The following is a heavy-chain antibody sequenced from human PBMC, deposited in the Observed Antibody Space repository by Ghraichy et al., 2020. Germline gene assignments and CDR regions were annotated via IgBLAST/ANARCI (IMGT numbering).Heavy chain of an antibody. CDR2: IKQDGSEK. CDR1: GFTFSNYA. CDR3: ARVAGFWSGYSFFDY. V-gene: IGHV3-7*03. J-gene: IGHJ4*02. Sequence: GESLNISCAASGFTFSNYAMSWVRQAPGKGLEWVANIKQDGSEKYYVDSVKGRFTISRDNAKNSLYLQMNSLRAEDTAVYYCARVAGFWSGYSFFDYWGQGTLVTVSS. D-gene: IGHD3-3*01.